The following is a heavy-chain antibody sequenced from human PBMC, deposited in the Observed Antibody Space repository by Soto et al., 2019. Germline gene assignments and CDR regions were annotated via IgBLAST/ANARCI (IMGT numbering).Heavy chain of an antibody. CDR1: GGTFSSYT. Sequence: GASVKVSCKASGGTFSSYTISWVRQAPGQGLEWMGRIIPILGIANYAQKFQGRVTITADKSTSTAYMELSSLRSEDTAVYYCAKFQLRGYSSSWPRFDPWGQGTLVTVSS. V-gene: IGHV1-69*02. CDR2: IIPILGIA. CDR3: AKFQLRGYSSSWPRFDP. D-gene: IGHD6-13*01. J-gene: IGHJ5*02.